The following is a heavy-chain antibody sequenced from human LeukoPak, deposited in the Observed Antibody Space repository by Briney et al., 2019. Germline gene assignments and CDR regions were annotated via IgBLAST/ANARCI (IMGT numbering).Heavy chain of an antibody. V-gene: IGHV4-30-2*01. CDR1: GGSISSGGYS. Sequence: PQTLSLTCAVSGGSISSGGYSWSWIRQPPGKGLEWIGYIYHSGSTYYNPSLKSRVTISVDRSKNQFSLKLSSVTAADTAVYYCARGEPITMVRGVIINQNWFDPWGQGTLVTVSS. J-gene: IGHJ5*02. CDR3: ARGEPITMVRGVIINQNWFDP. D-gene: IGHD3-10*01. CDR2: IYHSGST.